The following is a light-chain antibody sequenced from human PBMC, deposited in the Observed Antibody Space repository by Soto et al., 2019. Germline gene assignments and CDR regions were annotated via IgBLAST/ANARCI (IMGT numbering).Light chain of an antibody. CDR1: TGAVTSGHY. V-gene: IGLV7-46*01. J-gene: IGLJ2*01. CDR2: DTS. Sequence: QAVVTQEPSLTVSPGGTVTLTCGSNTGAVTSGHYPYWFQQKPGQAPRTLIYDTSNKHSWTPARFSGSLLGGKAALTLSGAQPEDEADYYCLLSYSGARPVVFGGGTKVTVL. CDR3: LLSYSGARPVV.